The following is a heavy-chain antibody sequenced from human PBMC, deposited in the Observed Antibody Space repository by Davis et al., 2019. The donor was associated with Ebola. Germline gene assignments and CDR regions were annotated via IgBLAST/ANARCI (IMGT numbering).Heavy chain of an antibody. J-gene: IGHJ4*02. CDR3: ARGGIAVAGNDY. D-gene: IGHD6-19*01. CDR2: IYYNGST. V-gene: IGHV4-39*07. CDR1: GGSISSSSYY. Sequence: MPSETLSLTCTVSGGSISSSSYYWGWIRQPPGKGLECIGTIYYNGSTNYNPSLKSRVTISVDTSKNQFSLKLSAVTAADTAVYYCARGGIAVAGNDYWGQGTLVTVSS.